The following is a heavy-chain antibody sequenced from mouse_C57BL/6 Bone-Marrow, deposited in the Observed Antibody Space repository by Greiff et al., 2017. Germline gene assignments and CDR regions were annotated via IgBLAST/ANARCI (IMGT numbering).Heavy chain of an antibody. CDR1: GFTFSSYG. V-gene: IGHV5-6*01. D-gene: IGHD2-4*01. Sequence: EVQLVEPGGDLVKPGASLKLSCAASGFTFSSYGMSWVRQTPDKRLEWVATISSGGSYTYYPDSVKGRFTISRDNSKNTLYLQMSSLKSEDTAMYYCARRDDYDDYYAMDYWGQGTSVTVSS. CDR3: ARRDDYDDYYAMDY. J-gene: IGHJ4*01. CDR2: ISSGGSYT.